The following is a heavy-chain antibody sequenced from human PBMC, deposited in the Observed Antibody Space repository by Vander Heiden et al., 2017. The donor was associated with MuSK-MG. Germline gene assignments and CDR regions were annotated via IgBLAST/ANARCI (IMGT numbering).Heavy chain of an antibody. D-gene: IGHD1-26*01. V-gene: IGHV3-7*04. Sequence: EVQLVESGGGLVQPGGSLRLSCAASGFTFSSYWMSWVRQAPGKGLEWVANIKQDGSEKYYVDSVKGRFTISRDNAKNSLYLQMNSLRAEDTAVYYCARGPVVGATGMLEGWGQGTLVTVSS. CDR3: ARGPVVGATGMLEG. CDR2: IKQDGSEK. J-gene: IGHJ4*02. CDR1: GFTFSSYW.